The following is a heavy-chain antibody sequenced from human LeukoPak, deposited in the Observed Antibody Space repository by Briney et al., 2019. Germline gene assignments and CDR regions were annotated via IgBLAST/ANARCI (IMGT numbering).Heavy chain of an antibody. CDR3: VRDRSRPNPFFDS. Sequence: SHTLSLTCTVSGGSISSGDYYWRWIPQPPGKGLKWIGYIHHSGSTYYYNPSLKSRVTMSVDTSKNQFSLKLSSVGAADTAVYYCVRDRSRPNPFFDSWGQGTLVTVSS. V-gene: IGHV4-30-4*01. J-gene: IGHJ4*02. CDR2: IHHSGSTY. CDR1: GGSISSGDYY. D-gene: IGHD6-13*01.